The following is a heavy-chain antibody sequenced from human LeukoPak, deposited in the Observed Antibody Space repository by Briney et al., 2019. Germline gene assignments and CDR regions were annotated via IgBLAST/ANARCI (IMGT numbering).Heavy chain of an antibody. CDR2: INPNSGGT. J-gene: IGHJ4*02. V-gene: IGHV1-2*02. D-gene: IGHD3-22*01. CDR3: ARVPDPITMIVGD. Sequence: GASVKVSCKASGYTFTGYYMHWVRQAPGQGLEWMGWINPNSGGTNHAQKFQGRVTMTRDTSISTAYMELSRLRSDDTAVYYCARVPDPITMIVGDWGQGTLVTVSS. CDR1: GYTFTGYY.